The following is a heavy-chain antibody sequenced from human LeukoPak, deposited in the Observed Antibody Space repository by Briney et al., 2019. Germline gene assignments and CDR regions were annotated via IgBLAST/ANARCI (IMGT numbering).Heavy chain of an antibody. J-gene: IGHJ4*02. D-gene: IGHD2-15*01. Sequence: SETLSLTCTVSGGSISSSSYYWGWIRQPPGKGLEWIGSIYYSGSTYYNPSLKSRVTISVDTSKNQFSLKLSSVTAADTAVYYCAREVYCSGGSCHYYFDYWGQGTLVTVSS. V-gene: IGHV4-39*07. CDR3: AREVYCSGGSCHYYFDY. CDR1: GGSISSSSYY. CDR2: IYYSGST.